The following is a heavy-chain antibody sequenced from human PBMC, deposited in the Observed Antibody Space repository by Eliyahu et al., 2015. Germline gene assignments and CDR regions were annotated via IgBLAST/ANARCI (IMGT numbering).Heavy chain of an antibody. V-gene: IGHV3-30-3*01. D-gene: IGHD2-21*02. CDR1: GFTFSXYA. CDR3: ARVQLVTATYYYYGMDV. CDR2: ISYDGSNK. Sequence: QVQLVESGGGVVQPGRSLRLSCAASGFTFSXYAMHWVRQAPGKGLEWVAVISYDGSNKYFADSVKGRFTISRDNSKTTLYLQMNSLRAEDTAVYYCARVQLVTATYYYYGMDVWGQGTTVTVSS. J-gene: IGHJ6*02.